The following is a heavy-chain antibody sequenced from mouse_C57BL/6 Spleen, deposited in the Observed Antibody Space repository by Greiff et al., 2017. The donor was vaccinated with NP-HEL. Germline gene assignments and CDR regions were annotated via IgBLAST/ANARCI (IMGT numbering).Heavy chain of an antibody. CDR3: ARRPYDGTGPYFDY. Sequence: QVQLQQSGAELVKPGASVKISCKASGYAFSSYWMNWVKQRPGKGLEWIGQIYPGDGDTNYNGKFKGKATLTADKSSSTAYMQLSSLTSEDSAVYFCARRPYDGTGPYFDYWGQGTTLTVSS. D-gene: IGHD2-12*01. CDR1: GYAFSSYW. V-gene: IGHV1-80*01. CDR2: IYPGDGDT. J-gene: IGHJ2*01.